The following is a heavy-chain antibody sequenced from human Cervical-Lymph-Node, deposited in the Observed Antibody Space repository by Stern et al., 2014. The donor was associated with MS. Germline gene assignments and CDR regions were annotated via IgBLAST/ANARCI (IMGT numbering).Heavy chain of an antibody. D-gene: IGHD3-10*01. CDR1: GFNFSSYA. J-gene: IGHJ6*02. CDR2: ISYDGSKA. Sequence: QVQLVESGGGVVQPGRSLRLSCAATGFNFSSYAMQWVRQAPGKGLEGVAVISYDGSKAYYADSVKGRFTISRDNSKKTLFLQMNSLRPEDTADYYCARDLLWFGEFDWGAMDVWGHGTTVTVSS. CDR3: ARDLLWFGEFDWGAMDV. V-gene: IGHV3-30-3*01.